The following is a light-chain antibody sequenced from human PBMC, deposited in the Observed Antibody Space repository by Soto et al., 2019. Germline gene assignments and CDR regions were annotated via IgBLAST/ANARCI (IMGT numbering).Light chain of an antibody. V-gene: IGKV2-24*01. J-gene: IGKJ1*01. CDR1: QSLVYSDGNTY. CDR2: QVS. CDR3: IQFSHFPPT. Sequence: VLTQTPLSSPVTLGQPASISCRSSQSLVYSDGNTYLSWLQQRPGQPPRLLIYQVSNRFSGVPDRFSGSGAGTDCTLKISRVEAEDVGVYSCIQFSHFPPTFGQGTKVEIK.